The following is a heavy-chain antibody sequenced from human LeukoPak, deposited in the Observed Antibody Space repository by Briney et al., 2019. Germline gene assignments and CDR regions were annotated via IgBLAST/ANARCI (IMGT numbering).Heavy chain of an antibody. V-gene: IGHV4-34*01. CDR2: INHSGST. CDR3: ARDSGSLDPFDI. CDR1: GGSFSGYY. D-gene: IGHD1-26*01. J-gene: IGHJ3*02. Sequence: SETLSLTCGVDGGSFSGYYWSWIRQPPGKGLEWIWEINHSGSTNYNPSLKSRVTISVDTSKNQFSLKLGSVTAADTAVYFCARDSGSLDPFDIWGQGTMLTVSS.